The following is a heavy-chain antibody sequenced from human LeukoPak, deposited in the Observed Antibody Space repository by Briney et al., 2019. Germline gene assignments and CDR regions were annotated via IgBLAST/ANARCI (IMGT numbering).Heavy chain of an antibody. Sequence: PSETLSLTCAVCGGSFSGYYWSWIRQPPGKGLEGIGEINHSGCTNYNPSFKRRLPISVDTSKHRFPLKLRSVTAADTAVYYCARVRGIAVARYFDYWGQGTLVTVSS. D-gene: IGHD6-19*01. CDR2: INHSGCT. CDR3: ARVRGIAVARYFDY. CDR1: GGSFSGYY. V-gene: IGHV4-34*01. J-gene: IGHJ4*02.